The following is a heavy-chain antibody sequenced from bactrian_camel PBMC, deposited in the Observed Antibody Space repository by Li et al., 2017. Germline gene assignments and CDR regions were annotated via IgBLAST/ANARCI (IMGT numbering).Heavy chain of an antibody. CDR3: AAGWRRGNSCATMITNY. CDR1: GYADNSDC. V-gene: IGHV3S59*01. J-gene: IGHJ4*01. D-gene: IGHD4*01. CDR2: LGEAGDT. Sequence: DVQLVESGGGSVEAGGSLRLSCAASGYADNSDCMGWFRQVPGKEGEGVASLGEAGDTNYADSVKGRFTISKDDIKNTLDLQMNSLKPEDSAVYYCAAGWRRGNSCATMITNYWGKGTQVTVS.